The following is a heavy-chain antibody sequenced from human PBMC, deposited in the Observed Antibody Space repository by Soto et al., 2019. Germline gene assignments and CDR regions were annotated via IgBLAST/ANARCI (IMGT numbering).Heavy chain of an antibody. CDR2: INAGNGNT. J-gene: IGHJ4*02. V-gene: IGHV1-3*01. D-gene: IGHD3-22*01. Sequence: ASVKVSCKASGYTFTSYAMHWVRQAPGQRLEWMGWINAGNGNTKYSQKFQGRLTITRDTSASTAYMELSSLRSDDTAVYYCARTTAPNYYDSSGYYFFSYYFDYRGQRTLVTVSS. CDR3: ARTTAPNYYDSSGYYFFSYYFDY. CDR1: GYTFTSYA.